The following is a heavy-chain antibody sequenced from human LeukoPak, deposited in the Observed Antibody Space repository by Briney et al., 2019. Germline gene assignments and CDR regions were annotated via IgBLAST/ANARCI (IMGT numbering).Heavy chain of an antibody. Sequence: GESLKISCKGSGYNFMTYWIGWVRQMPGKGLEWMGIIYPGESDIRYSPSFQGQVTISADKSISTAYLQWSSLKASDTAIYYCARASGDGRFDYRGQGTLVTVSS. D-gene: IGHD4-17*01. V-gene: IGHV5-51*01. CDR2: IYPGESDI. CDR3: ARASGDGRFDY. J-gene: IGHJ4*02. CDR1: GYNFMTYW.